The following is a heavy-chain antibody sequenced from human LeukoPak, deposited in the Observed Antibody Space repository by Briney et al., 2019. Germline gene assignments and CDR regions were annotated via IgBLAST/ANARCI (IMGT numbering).Heavy chain of an antibody. CDR3: TRDGFLIAGSRFDD. V-gene: IGHV4-38-2*02. Sequence: PSETLSLTCTVSGYSISDGYYWGWIRQPPGKGLEWIGSLHHRGSTYYNPSLKSRVTTSVDMSKNQIFLKLSSVTAADTAVYYCTRDGFLIAGSRFDDWGQGTLVTVTS. J-gene: IGHJ4*02. CDR1: GYSISDGYY. CDR2: LHHRGST. D-gene: IGHD6-13*01.